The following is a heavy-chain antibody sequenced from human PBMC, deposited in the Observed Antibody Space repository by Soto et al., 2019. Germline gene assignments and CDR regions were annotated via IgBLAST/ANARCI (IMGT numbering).Heavy chain of an antibody. CDR2: ISYDGSNK. J-gene: IGHJ4*02. Sequence: LRLSCAASGFTFSSYAMHWVRQAPGKGLEWVAVISYDGSNKYYADSVKGRFTISRDNSKNTLYLQMNSLRAEDTAVYYCARDRSSSGPDYWGQGTLVTVSS. CDR3: ARDRSSSGPDY. V-gene: IGHV3-30-3*01. CDR1: GFTFSSYA. D-gene: IGHD6-6*01.